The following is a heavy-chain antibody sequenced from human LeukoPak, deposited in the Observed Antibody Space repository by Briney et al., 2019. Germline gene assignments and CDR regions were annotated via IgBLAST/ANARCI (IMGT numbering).Heavy chain of an antibody. J-gene: IGHJ4*02. CDR3: ANAITIFGVVISSPFDC. CDR1: GFTFSSYG. CDR2: IRYDGSNK. D-gene: IGHD3-3*01. Sequence: GGSLRLSCAASGFTFSSYGMHWVRQAPGKGLEGVAFIRYDGSNKYYADSVKGRCTISRDNSKNTLYLKMNSLRAEDTAVYYRANAITIFGVVISSPFDCWGQGTLVTVSS. V-gene: IGHV3-30*02.